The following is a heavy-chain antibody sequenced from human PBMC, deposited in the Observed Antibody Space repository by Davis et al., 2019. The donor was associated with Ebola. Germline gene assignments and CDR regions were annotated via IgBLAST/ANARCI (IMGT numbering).Heavy chain of an antibody. J-gene: IGHJ4*02. V-gene: IGHV3-23*01. CDR3: ARPLYYYDSSGYLEYFDY. Sequence: GESLKISCVTSGFTFTNFVVSWVRQAPGKGLEWVSSAHNSRDTTYYADSVKGRFTISRDNSKNTLYLQMNSLRAEDTAVYYCARPLYYYDSSGYLEYFDYWGQGTLVTVSS. CDR2: AHNSRDTT. D-gene: IGHD3-22*01. CDR1: GFTFTNFV.